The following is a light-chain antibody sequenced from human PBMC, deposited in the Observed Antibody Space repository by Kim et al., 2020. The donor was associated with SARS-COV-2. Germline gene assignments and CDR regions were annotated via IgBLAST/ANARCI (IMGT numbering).Light chain of an antibody. CDR2: KAS. Sequence: VGDRVTITCRASQSISSWLAWYQQKPGKAPKLLIYKASSLESGVPSRFSGSGSGTEFTLTISSLQSEDFAVYYCQQRSNWPPALTFGGGTKVDIK. CDR1: QSISSW. J-gene: IGKJ4*01. CDR3: QQRSNWPPALT. V-gene: IGKV1-5*03.